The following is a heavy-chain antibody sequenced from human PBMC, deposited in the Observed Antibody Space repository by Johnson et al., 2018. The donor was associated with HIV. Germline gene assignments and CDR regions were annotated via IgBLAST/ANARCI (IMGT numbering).Heavy chain of an antibody. J-gene: IGHJ3*02. D-gene: IGHD1-26*01. V-gene: IGHV3-23*03. CDR1: GFTFSSYA. CDR2: ISSGGDT. CDR3: AKSSRVSTTFDAFDI. Sequence: VHLVESGGGLVQPGGSLRLSCAASGFTFSSYAMTWVRQAPGKGLDWVSVISSGGDTYYADSVRGRFSISRDNSKNTLYLQMNSLRAEDTAVYYCAKSSRVSTTFDAFDIWGQGTMVTVSS.